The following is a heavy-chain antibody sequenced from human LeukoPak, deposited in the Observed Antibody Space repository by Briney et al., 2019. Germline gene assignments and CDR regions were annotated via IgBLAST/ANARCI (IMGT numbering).Heavy chain of an antibody. CDR1: GVTLSSYA. J-gene: IGHJ4*02. CDR2: ISYDGSNE. D-gene: IGHD3-10*01. V-gene: IGHV3-30-3*01. CDR3: ARDQSYWFDY. Sequence: GGSLRLSCEASGVTLSSYAMHWVRQAPGQGLEWVAVISYDGSNEYYADSVKGRFTISRDNSKHTLYLQMNSLRAADTAVYYCARDQSYWFDYWGQGTLVTVSS.